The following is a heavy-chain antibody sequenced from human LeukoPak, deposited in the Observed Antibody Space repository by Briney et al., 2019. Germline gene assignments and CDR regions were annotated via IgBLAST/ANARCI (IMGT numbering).Heavy chain of an antibody. J-gene: IGHJ6*02. V-gene: IGHV3-74*01. CDR1: GFTFTSYW. CDR2: INTDGTIT. CDR3: ANDMTMVRGVIMDV. D-gene: IGHD3-10*01. Sequence: GGSLRLSCAASGFTFTSYWMHWVRQAPGKGLVWLSRINTDGTITSYADSLEGRFTISRDNSKNTLYLQMNSLRAEDTAVYYCANDMTMVRGVIMDVWGQGTTVTVSS.